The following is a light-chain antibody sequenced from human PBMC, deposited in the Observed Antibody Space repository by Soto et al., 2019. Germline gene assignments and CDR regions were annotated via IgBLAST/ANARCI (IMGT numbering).Light chain of an antibody. V-gene: IGKV3-15*01. CDR3: QQYNNWPRT. J-gene: IGKJ1*01. Sequence: EILMTQSPATLSVSPGERATLSCRASQSVSSNLAWYQHKPGQAPRLLFYGASTRATGIPARFSGSGSGTEFTLTISSLQSEDFAVYYCQQYNNWPRTFGQGTKVEIK. CDR1: QSVSSN. CDR2: GAS.